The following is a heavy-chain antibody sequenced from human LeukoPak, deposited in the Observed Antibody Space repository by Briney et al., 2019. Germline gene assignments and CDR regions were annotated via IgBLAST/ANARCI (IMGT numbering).Heavy chain of an antibody. J-gene: IGHJ4*02. Sequence: GASVKVSCKASGYTFTSYYMHWVRQAPGQELEWMGIINPSGGSTSYAQKFQGRVTMTRDTSTSTVYMELSSLRSEDTAVYYCARVLIVVVPAAIEYYFDYWGQGTLVTVSS. CDR2: INPSGGST. V-gene: IGHV1-46*01. CDR3: ARVLIVVVPAAIEYYFDY. D-gene: IGHD2-2*02. CDR1: GYTFTSYY.